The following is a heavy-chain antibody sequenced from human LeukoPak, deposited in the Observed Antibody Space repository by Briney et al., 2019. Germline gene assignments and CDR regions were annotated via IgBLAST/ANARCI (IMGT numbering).Heavy chain of an antibody. CDR2: IIAYNGNT. Sequence: ASVKVSCKASGYTFTSYGISWVRQAPGQGLEGMGWIIAYNGNTNYAQKLQGRATMTTDTSTSTAYMELRSLRSDDTAVYYCARDLKMGYSSGRYSWGTGSSNAYWGQGTLVTVSS. D-gene: IGHD6-19*01. J-gene: IGHJ4*02. V-gene: IGHV1-18*01. CDR3: ARDLKMGYSSGRYSWGTGSSNAY. CDR1: GYTFTSYG.